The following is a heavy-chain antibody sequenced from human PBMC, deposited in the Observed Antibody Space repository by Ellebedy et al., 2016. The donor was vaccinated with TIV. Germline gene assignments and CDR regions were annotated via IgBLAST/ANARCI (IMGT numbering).Heavy chain of an antibody. CDR3: ARRLDLREDSDYADSDAFDI. Sequence: MPGGSLRLSCTVSGGSISSYYWTWIRQPPGKGLEWIAYIHYSGSTNYNPSLKSRVTISVDTSKNQFSLKLSTVTAADTAVYYCARRLDLREDSDYADSDAFDIWGQGTMVTVSS. CDR2: IHYSGST. V-gene: IGHV4-59*08. D-gene: IGHD5-12*01. CDR1: GGSISSYY. J-gene: IGHJ3*02.